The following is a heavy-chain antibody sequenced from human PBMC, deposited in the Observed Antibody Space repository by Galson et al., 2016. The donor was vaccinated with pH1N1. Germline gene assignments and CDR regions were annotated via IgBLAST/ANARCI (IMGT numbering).Heavy chain of an antibody. CDR1: GDTFNRYG. CDR3: ARGRGDLAGYYYGLDV. CDR2: INTRNGYT. V-gene: IGHV1-18*01. Sequence: SVKVSCKASGDTFNRYGITWVLQAPGQGLQWMAWINTRNGYTKNSQKFQGRVTMTTDTTKSTLYLQLRSLKPDDTGVYFCARGRGDLAGYYYGLDVWGQGTTLTVSS. J-gene: IGHJ6*02. D-gene: IGHD3-10*01.